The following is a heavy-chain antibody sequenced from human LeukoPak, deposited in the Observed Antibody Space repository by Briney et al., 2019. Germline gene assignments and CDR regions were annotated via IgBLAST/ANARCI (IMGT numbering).Heavy chain of an antibody. D-gene: IGHD2-15*01. CDR3: ARQGRSVPAAANY. J-gene: IGHJ4*02. V-gene: IGHV5-51*01. CDR1: GYTFTTYW. Sequence: RLGESLKISCKTSGYTFTTYWIAWVRQVPGKGLEWMGIIYPDDSDIRYSPSFQGQVTIPANKSISTAYLQWSSLKASDTAMYYCARQGRSVPAAANYWGQGTLVTVSS. CDR2: IYPDDSDI.